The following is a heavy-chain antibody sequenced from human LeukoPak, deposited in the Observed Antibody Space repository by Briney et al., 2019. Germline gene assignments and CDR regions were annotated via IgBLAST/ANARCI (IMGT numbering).Heavy chain of an antibody. V-gene: IGHV3-11*01. D-gene: IGHD2-15*01. CDR2: ISSSGSTI. Sequence: GGSLRLSCAASGFTFSDYYMSWIRQAPGMGREWVSYISSSGSTIYYADSVKGRFTISRDNAKNSLYLQMNSLRAEDTAVYYCASYCSGGSCYSDFDYWGQGTLVTVSS. CDR1: GFTFSDYY. J-gene: IGHJ4*02. CDR3: ASYCSGGSCYSDFDY.